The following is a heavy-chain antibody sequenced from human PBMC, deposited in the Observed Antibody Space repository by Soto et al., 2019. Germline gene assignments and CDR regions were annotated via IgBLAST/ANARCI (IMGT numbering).Heavy chain of an antibody. CDR2: INPSGDTT. V-gene: IGHV1-46*01. CDR3: ARGMAVTTTSVGHYYYMDV. J-gene: IGHJ6*03. D-gene: IGHD6-19*01. Sequence: QVQLVQSGAEVKKPGASVKVSCKTSGYTFTNYSMYWVRQAPGQGLEWMGIINPSGDTTAYAQKFQCRVSMTRDTSTSTVYMELNSLRSEDTALYYCARGMAVTTTSVGHYYYMDVWGKGTTVTVSS. CDR1: GYTFTNYS.